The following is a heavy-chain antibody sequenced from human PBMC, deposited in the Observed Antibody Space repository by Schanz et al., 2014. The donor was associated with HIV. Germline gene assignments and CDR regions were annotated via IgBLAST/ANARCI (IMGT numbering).Heavy chain of an antibody. CDR2: ISWNSDYI. Sequence: EVQLVESGGGLVQPGRSLRLSCAASGFTFDDYAMHWVRQAPGKGLEWVSGISWNSDYIGYVDSVKGRFTISRDNAENSLYLQMNSLRAEDTALYYCAKDRITGTAPPNYGLDVWGQGTTVTVS. J-gene: IGHJ6*02. D-gene: IGHD1-1*01. CDR1: GFTFDDYA. CDR3: AKDRITGTAPPNYGLDV. V-gene: IGHV3-9*01.